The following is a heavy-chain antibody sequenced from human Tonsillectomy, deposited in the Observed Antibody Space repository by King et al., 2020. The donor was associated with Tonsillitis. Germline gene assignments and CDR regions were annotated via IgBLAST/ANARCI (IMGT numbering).Heavy chain of an antibody. J-gene: IGHJ4*02. D-gene: IGHD3-16*01. CDR3: VGRWGEDY. CDR2: ISYDGSNK. Sequence: VQLVESGGGVVQPGRSLRLSCTASGFIFSSYGMHWVRQAPDKGLEWVAVISYDGSNKHYADSVKGRFTISRDDSKNTLYLQMNSRRAEDTAVYFCVGRWGEDYWGQGTLVIVSS. V-gene: IGHV3-33*05. CDR1: GFIFSSYG.